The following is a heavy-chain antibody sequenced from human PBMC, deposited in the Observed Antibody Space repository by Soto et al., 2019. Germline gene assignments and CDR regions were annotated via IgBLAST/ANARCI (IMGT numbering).Heavy chain of an antibody. CDR3: AKDLWGSWTVDY. CDR1: GFTFQNYH. Sequence: QVQLVQSGAEVKEPGASVKVSCKASGFTFQNYHMHWVRQAPGQGLEWMGIIHPSGDTTTYAQNFQGSLAMSRDTSTSTAYMELSSLTSEDTAVDYCAKDLWGSWTVDYWGQGTLITVSS. J-gene: IGHJ4*02. CDR2: IHPSGDTT. V-gene: IGHV1-46*02. D-gene: IGHD3-16*01.